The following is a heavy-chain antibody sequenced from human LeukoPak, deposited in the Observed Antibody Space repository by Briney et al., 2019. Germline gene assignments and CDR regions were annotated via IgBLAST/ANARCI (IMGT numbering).Heavy chain of an antibody. V-gene: IGHV3-48*01. J-gene: IGHJ5*02. Sequence: GGSLRLSCAASGFTFSSHSMNWVRQAPGKGLEWISYISSDSTIIHYADSVKGRFTISRDDAKSSLYLQMNSLRAEDTAIYYCAKVPRQHDNWFDPWGQGTLVTVSS. CDR2: ISSDSTII. CDR1: GFTFSSHS. D-gene: IGHD3-9*01. CDR3: AKVPRQHDNWFDP.